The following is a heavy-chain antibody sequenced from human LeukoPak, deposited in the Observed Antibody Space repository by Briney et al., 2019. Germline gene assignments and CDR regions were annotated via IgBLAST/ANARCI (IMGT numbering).Heavy chain of an antibody. CDR3: ARVGGIVDY. V-gene: IGHV4-59*01. J-gene: IGHJ4*02. D-gene: IGHD2-15*01. CDR2: IYYSGST. Sequence: SETLPLTCTVSGGSISSYYWSWIRQPPGKGLEWIGYIYYSGSTNYNPSLKSRVTISVDTSKNQFSLKLSSVTAADTAVYYCARVGGIVDYWGQGTLVTVSS. CDR1: GGSISSYY.